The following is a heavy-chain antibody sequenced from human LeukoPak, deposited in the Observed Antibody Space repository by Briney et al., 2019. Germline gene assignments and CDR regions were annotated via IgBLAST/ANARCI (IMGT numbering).Heavy chain of an antibody. CDR1: GYTFASYG. J-gene: IGHJ3*02. Sequence: GASVKVSCKASGYTFASYGISWVRQAPGQGLEWMGWISGYNGDTDYAQKLQGRVTMTTDTSTSTAYMEVRSLRSDDTAVYYCARAPLCLDGSSTSCYKDAFDIWGQGTMVTVSS. CDR3: ARAPLCLDGSSTSCYKDAFDI. D-gene: IGHD2-2*02. CDR2: ISGYNGDT. V-gene: IGHV1-18*01.